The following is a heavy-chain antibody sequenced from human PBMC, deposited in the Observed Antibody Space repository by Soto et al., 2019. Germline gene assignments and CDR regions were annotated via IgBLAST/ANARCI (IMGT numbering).Heavy chain of an antibody. D-gene: IGHD6-13*01. CDR3: ARGQPGIEVIAAADQNWFDP. CDR2: INPNSGGT. V-gene: IGHV1-2*04. CDR1: GYTFTSYG. J-gene: IGHJ5*02. Sequence: ASVKVSCKASGYTFTSYGISWVRQAPGQGLEWMGWINPNSGGTNYAQKFQGWVTMTRDTSISTAYMELSRLRSDDTAVYYCARGQPGIEVIAAADQNWFDPWGQGTLVTAPQ.